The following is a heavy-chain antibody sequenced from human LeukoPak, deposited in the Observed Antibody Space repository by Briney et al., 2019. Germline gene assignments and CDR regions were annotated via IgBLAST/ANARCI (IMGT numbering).Heavy chain of an antibody. D-gene: IGHD2-15*01. J-gene: IGHJ3*02. Sequence: RGSLRLSCAASGFTFSSYAMSWVRQAPGKGLEWVSAISGSGGSTYYADSVKGRFTISRDNSKNTLYLQMNSLRAEDTAVYYCTRHRSGGSQDDAFDIWGQGTMVTVSS. CDR2: ISGSGGST. V-gene: IGHV3-23*01. CDR3: TRHRSGGSQDDAFDI. CDR1: GFTFSSYA.